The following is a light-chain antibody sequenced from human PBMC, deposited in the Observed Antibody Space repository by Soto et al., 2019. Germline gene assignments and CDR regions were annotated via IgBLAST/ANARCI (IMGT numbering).Light chain of an antibody. CDR2: GAS. J-gene: IGKJ1*01. V-gene: IGKV3-15*01. Sequence: DIVLTQSPATLSLSPGERATLSFRASQSISNSLAWYQQKPGQAPRLIINGASTTATDIPASFSGSGSGTEFTLTISSLQPDDFATYYCQHYNSYSEAFGQGTKVDIK. CDR1: QSISNS. CDR3: QHYNSYSEA.